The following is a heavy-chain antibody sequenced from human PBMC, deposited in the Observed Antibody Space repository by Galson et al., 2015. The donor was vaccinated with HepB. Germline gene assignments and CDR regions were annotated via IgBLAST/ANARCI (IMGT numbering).Heavy chain of an antibody. CDR2: IRYDGSNK. D-gene: IGHD6-13*01. CDR3: AKDLGAAAGTLDY. CDR1: GFTFSSYG. Sequence: SLRLSCAASGFTFSSYGMHWVRQAPGKGLEWVAFIRYDGSNKYYADSVKGRFTISRDNSKNTLYLQMNSLRAEDTAVYYCAKDLGAAAGTLDYWGQGTLVTVSS. J-gene: IGHJ4*02. V-gene: IGHV3-30*02.